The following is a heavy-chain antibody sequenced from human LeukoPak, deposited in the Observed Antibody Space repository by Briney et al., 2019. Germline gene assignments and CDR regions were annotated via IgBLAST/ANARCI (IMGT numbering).Heavy chain of an antibody. V-gene: IGHV1-2*02. CDR2: INPNSGGT. J-gene: IGHJ4*02. Sequence: ASVKVSCKASGYTFTGYYMHWVRQAPGQGLEWMGWINPNSGGTNYAQKFQGRVTMTRDTSISTAYMELSRLRSDDTAVYYYARAVDTAMVRVFDYWGQGTLVTVSS. CDR1: GYTFTGYY. CDR3: ARAVDTAMVRVFDY. D-gene: IGHD5-18*01.